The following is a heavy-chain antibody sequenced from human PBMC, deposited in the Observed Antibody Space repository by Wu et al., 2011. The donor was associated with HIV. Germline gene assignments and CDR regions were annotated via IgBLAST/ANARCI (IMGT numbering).Heavy chain of an antibody. CDR3: ARGDILTGAPEYYFDY. V-gene: IGHV1-69*01. Sequence: QVQLVQSGAEVKKPGASVKVSCKASGYPFTGYYMHWVRQAPGQGLEWMGGIIPXYGTANYAQKFQGRVTISTDESSSTVYMALSSLRYEDTAVYYCARGDILTGAPEYYFDYWAREPWSRLL. CDR2: IIPXYGTA. J-gene: IGHJ4*02. D-gene: IGHD3-9*01. CDR1: GYPFTGYY.